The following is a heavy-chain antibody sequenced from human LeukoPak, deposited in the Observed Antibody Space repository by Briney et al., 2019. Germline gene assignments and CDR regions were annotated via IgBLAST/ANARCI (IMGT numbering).Heavy chain of an antibody. J-gene: IGHJ4*02. Sequence: ASVKVSCKASGYTFTSYGISWVRQAPGQGLEWMGWINCNSGGTNYAEKFQGWVTMTRDTSITTAYMELSRLRSDDTAVYYCVRDSSTVSTPYFDSWGQGTPVTVSS. CDR3: VRDSSTVSTPYFDS. V-gene: IGHV1-2*04. CDR2: INCNSGGT. CDR1: GYTFTSYG. D-gene: IGHD4-17*01.